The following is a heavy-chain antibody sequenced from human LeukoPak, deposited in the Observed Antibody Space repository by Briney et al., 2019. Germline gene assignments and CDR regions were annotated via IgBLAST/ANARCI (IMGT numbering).Heavy chain of an antibody. CDR2: ISAYNGST. Sequence: ASVKVSCKASGGTFSSYGISRVRQAPGQGLEWMGWISAYNGSTNYAQKLQGRVTMTTDTSTSTAYMELRSLRSDDTAVYYCARDRGVRAPHDYWGQGTLVTVSS. CDR1: GGTFSSYG. V-gene: IGHV1-18*01. J-gene: IGHJ4*02. D-gene: IGHD3-10*01. CDR3: ARDRGVRAPHDY.